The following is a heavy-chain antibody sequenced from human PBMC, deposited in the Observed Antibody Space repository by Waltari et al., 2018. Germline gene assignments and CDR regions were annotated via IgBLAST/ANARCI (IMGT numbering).Heavy chain of an antibody. CDR2: INPNSGGT. V-gene: IGHV1-2*02. Sequence: QVQRVQSGAEVKKPGASVTGSYKASGYTFTGNYIHGVRQAPGQGLEWMGWINPNSGGTNYAQKFQGRVTMTRDTSISTAYMELSRLRSDDTAVYYCARDRAVYFDYWGQGTLVTVSS. J-gene: IGHJ4*02. CDR3: ARDRAVYFDY. CDR1: GYTFTGNY. D-gene: IGHD3-10*01.